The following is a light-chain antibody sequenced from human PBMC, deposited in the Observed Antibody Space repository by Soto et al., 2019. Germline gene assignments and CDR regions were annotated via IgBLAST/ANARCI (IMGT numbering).Light chain of an antibody. CDR1: QSVSSN. Sequence: EIVMTQSPATLSVSPGERATLSCRASQSVSSNLAWYQQKPGQAPRLLIYGASTRATCIPARFSGSGSGTEFTLTLSSLQSAEFAVYYCQQYNNWPPLTFGGGTKVEIK. CDR3: QQYNNWPPLT. CDR2: GAS. V-gene: IGKV3-15*01. J-gene: IGKJ4*01.